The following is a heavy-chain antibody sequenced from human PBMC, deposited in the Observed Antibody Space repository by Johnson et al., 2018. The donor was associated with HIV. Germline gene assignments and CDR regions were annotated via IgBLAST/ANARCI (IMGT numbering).Heavy chain of an antibody. D-gene: IGHD3-22*01. CDR1: GFTFSSYA. CDR2: ISYHGSNQ. Sequence: VQLVESGGGVVQPGRSLRLSCAASGFTFSSYAMHWFRQAPGKGMEWVAVISYHGSNQYYADSVKCRFTISRDNSKNTLYLQMNSLIAEDTAVYYCAREYYDSSGYYYGGVSAFDIWGQGTMVTVSS. J-gene: IGHJ3*02. CDR3: AREYYDSSGYYYGGVSAFDI. V-gene: IGHV3-30-3*01.